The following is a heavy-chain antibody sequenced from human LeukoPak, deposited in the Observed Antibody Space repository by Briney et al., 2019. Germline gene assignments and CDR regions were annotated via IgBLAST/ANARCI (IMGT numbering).Heavy chain of an antibody. CDR3: AKGDSSGYYPY. D-gene: IGHD3-22*01. V-gene: IGHV3-23*01. Sequence: GGSLRLSCAASGFTFSSYAMSWVRPAPGKGLEWVSAISGSGGSTYYADSVKGRFTISRDNSKNTLYLQMNSLRAEDTAVYYCAKGDSSGYYPYWGQGTLVTVSS. CDR2: ISGSGGST. CDR1: GFTFSSYA. J-gene: IGHJ4*02.